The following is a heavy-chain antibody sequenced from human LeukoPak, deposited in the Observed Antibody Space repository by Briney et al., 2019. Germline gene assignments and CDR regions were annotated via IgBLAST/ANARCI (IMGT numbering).Heavy chain of an antibody. J-gene: IGHJ4*02. CDR3: AREDYGGKAY. D-gene: IGHD4-23*01. Sequence: GGSLRLSCAASGFTFSDYYMSWVGQAPGKGLEWVSVIYSGGSTYYADSVKGRFTISRDNSKNTLYLQMNSLRAEDTAVYYCAREDYGGKAYWGQGTLVTVSS. V-gene: IGHV3-53*01. CDR1: GFTFSDYY. CDR2: IYSGGST.